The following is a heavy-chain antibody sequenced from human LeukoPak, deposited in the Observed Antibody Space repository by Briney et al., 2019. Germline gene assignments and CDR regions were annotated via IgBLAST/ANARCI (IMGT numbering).Heavy chain of an antibody. Sequence: ASVKVSCKASGGTFSSYTISWVRQAPGQGLEWMGWINPNSGGTNYAQKFQGRVTMTRDTSISTAYMELSRLRSDDTAVYYCARVRRGYCTNGVCQKRRFDYWGQGTLVTVSS. CDR2: INPNSGGT. J-gene: IGHJ4*02. CDR1: GGTFSSYT. CDR3: ARVRRGYCTNGVCQKRRFDY. V-gene: IGHV1-2*02. D-gene: IGHD2-8*01.